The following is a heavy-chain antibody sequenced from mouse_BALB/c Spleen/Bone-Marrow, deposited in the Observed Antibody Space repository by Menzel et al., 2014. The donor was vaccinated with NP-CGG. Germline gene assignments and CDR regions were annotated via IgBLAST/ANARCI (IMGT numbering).Heavy chain of an antibody. J-gene: IGHJ1*01. D-gene: IGHD1-1*01. CDR2: INPESSTI. V-gene: IGHV4-1*02. Sequence: DVHLVESGGGLVQPGGSLKLSCAASGFDFSRYWMSWVRQAPGKGLEWIGEINPESSTINYTPSLKDKFIISRDNAKNTLYLQMSKVRSEDTALYYCSRLNYYGNLFVWGAGTTVTVSS. CDR3: SRLNYYGNLFV. CDR1: GFDFSRYW.